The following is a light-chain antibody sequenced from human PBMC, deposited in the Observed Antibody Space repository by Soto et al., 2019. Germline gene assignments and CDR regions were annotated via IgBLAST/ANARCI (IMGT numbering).Light chain of an antibody. CDR1: SSNIGAGYD. V-gene: IGLV1-40*01. Sequence: QAVVTQPPSVSGAPGQGVTISCTGASSNIGAGYDVHWYHQIPGTAPKLLMYASSNRPSGVPDRFSGSKSGTSASLAITGLQAEDEGEYYCQSYDSSLSGVVFGGGTKVTVL. CDR2: ASS. J-gene: IGLJ2*01. CDR3: QSYDSSLSGVV.